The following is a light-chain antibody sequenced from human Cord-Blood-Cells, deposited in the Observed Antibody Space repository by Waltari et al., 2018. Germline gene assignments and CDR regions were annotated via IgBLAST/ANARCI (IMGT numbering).Light chain of an antibody. CDR2: DVS. V-gene: IGLV2-14*01. Sequence: QSALTQPASGSGSPGQSITISCTGTSSDVGGSNYVSCYQQHPGKAPKLMIYDVSNRPSGVSNRFSGSKSGNTASLTISGLQAEDEADYYCSSYTSSSTLEVFGGGTKLTVL. CDR1: SSDVGGSNY. CDR3: SSYTSSSTLEV. J-gene: IGLJ3*02.